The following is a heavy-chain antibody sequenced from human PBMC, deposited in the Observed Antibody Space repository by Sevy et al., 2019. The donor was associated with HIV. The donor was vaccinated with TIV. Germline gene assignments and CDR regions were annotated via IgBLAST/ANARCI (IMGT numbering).Heavy chain of an antibody. CDR3: ARVIEGAYSSSLYYYYYMDV. CDR2: INWNGGST. D-gene: IGHD6-6*01. CDR1: GFTFDDYG. J-gene: IGHJ6*03. Sequence: GESLKISCAASGFTFDDYGMSWVRQAPGKGLEWVSGINWNGGSTGYADSVKGRFTISRDNAKNTLYLQMNSLRAEDTALYHCARVIEGAYSSSLYYYYYMDVWGKGTTVTVSS. V-gene: IGHV3-20*01.